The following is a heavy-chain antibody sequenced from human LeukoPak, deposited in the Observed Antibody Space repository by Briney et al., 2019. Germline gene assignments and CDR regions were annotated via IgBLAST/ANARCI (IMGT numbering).Heavy chain of an antibody. D-gene: IGHD3-10*01. Sequence: ASVKVSCKASGYTFTGYYTHWVRQAPGQGLEWMGWINPNSGGTNYAQKFQGRVTMTRDTSISTAYMELSRLRSDDTAVYYCARGVLLWFGESAAAFDIWGQGTMVTVSS. CDR3: ARGVLLWFGESAAAFDI. V-gene: IGHV1-2*02. J-gene: IGHJ3*02. CDR2: INPNSGGT. CDR1: GYTFTGYY.